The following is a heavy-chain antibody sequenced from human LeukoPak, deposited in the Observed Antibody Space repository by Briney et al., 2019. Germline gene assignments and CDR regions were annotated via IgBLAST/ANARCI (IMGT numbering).Heavy chain of an antibody. V-gene: IGHV3-33*08. CDR1: GFTFSSYS. Sequence: PGGSLRLSCAASGFTFSSYSMNWVRQAPGKGLEWVAVIWFDGSNENYADSVKGRFTISRDKSKNTMYLQMNSLRAEDTAVYFCARAVGGGSSGWYFYYYYGMDVWGQGTTVTVSS. D-gene: IGHD6-19*01. CDR2: IWFDGSNE. CDR3: ARAVGGGSSGWYFYYYYGMDV. J-gene: IGHJ6*02.